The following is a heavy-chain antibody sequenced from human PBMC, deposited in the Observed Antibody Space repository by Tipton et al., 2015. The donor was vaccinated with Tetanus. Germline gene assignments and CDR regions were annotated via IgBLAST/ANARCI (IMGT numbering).Heavy chain of an antibody. CDR2: INPSGGST. D-gene: IGHD6-19*01. J-gene: IGHJ5*02. Sequence: QSGPEVKKPGASVKVSCKASGYTFTSYYMHWVRLAPGQGLEWMGIINPSGGSTSYAQKFQGRVTMTRDTSTSTVYMELSSLRSEDTAVYYCARVFIAVAGHNWFDPWGQGTLVTVSS. CDR1: GYTFTSYY. CDR3: ARVFIAVAGHNWFDP. V-gene: IGHV1-46*01.